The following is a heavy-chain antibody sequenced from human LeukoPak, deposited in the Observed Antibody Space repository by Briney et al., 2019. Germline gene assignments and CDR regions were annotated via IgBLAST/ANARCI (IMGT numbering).Heavy chain of an antibody. J-gene: IGHJ4*02. CDR2: ISYDGNSE. D-gene: IGHD2-8*01. CDR3: ATNRGCSTTRCNRAFDY. V-gene: IGHV3-30-3*01. Sequence: GGSLRLSCAASGFTFSDYYMSWIRQAPGKGLEWVAIISYDGNSEYYADSVKGRFTISRDNSNNTLYLEMSSVRPEDTATYYCATNRGCSTTRCNRAFDYWGQGTLVTVSS. CDR1: GFTFSDYY.